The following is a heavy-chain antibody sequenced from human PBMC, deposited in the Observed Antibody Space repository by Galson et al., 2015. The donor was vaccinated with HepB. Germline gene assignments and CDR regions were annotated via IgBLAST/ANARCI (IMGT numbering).Heavy chain of an antibody. J-gene: IGHJ5*02. CDR2: ISSDGRRT. V-gene: IGHV3-74*01. CDR3: ARDREDGWIDP. D-gene: IGHD1-26*01. Sequence: SLRLSCAASGFTFSGYWMHWVRQTPGKGLVWVSRISSDGRRTTYADSVKGRFTISRDNAKNTLYLQMNTLRAEDTAVYYCARDREDGWIDPWGQGTLVTVSS. CDR1: GFTFSGYW.